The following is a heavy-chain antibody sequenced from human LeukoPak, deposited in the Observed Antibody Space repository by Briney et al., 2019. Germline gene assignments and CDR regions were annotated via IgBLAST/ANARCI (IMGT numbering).Heavy chain of an antibody. V-gene: IGHV1-69*13. CDR2: IIPIFGTA. J-gene: IGHJ6*02. Sequence: GASVKVSCKASGGTFSSYAISWVRQAPGQGLEWMGGIIPIFGTANYAQKFQGRVTITADESTSTAYMELSSLRSEDTAVYYCARVAPPNVLEWLWDRYYYYGMDVWGQGTAVTVSS. CDR3: ARVAPPNVLEWLWDRYYYYGMDV. D-gene: IGHD3-3*01. CDR1: GGTFSSYA.